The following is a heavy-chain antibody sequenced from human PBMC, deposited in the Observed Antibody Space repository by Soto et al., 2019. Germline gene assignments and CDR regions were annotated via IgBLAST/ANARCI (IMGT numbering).Heavy chain of an antibody. J-gene: IGHJ4*02. Sequence: QVQLVQSGAEVKRPGSSVKVSCKASGDTFNFYSINWVRQAPGLGLEWMGRVNPIVSMSNYAQKFQGRVTMTEAKSTSTAYMELRSLRSEDTAIYYCASSYGSGYRAFDYWGQGALVTVSS. CDR2: VNPIVSMS. V-gene: IGHV1-69*02. D-gene: IGHD3-10*01. CDR1: GDTFNFYS. CDR3: ASSYGSGYRAFDY.